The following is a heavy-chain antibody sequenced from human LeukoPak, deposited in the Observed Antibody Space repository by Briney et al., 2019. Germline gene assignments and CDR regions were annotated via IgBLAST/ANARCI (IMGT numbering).Heavy chain of an antibody. J-gene: IGHJ4*02. V-gene: IGHV4-31*03. CDR3: ARGTYGDYGGDFDC. CDR2: IYYSGST. CDR1: GGSISSGGYY. D-gene: IGHD4-17*01. Sequence: SETLSLTCTVSGGSISSGGYYWSWIRQHPGKGLEWIGYIYYSGSTYYNPSLKSRVTISVDTSKNQFSLKLSSVTAADTVVYYCARGTYGDYGGDFDCWGQGTLVTVSS.